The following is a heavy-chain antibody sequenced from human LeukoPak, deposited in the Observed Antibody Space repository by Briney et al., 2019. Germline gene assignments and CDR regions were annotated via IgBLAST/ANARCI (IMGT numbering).Heavy chain of an antibody. J-gene: IGHJ5*02. CDR1: GGTFSSYA. CDR3: ARDLAYYDFWSGLGRLTPTADYNWFDP. V-gene: IGHV1-69*13. D-gene: IGHD3-3*01. CDR2: IIPIFGTA. Sequence: ASVKVSCKASGGTFSSYAISWVRQAPGQGLEWMGGIIPIFGTANYAQKFQGRVTITADESTSTAYMELSSLRSEDTAVYYCARDLAYYDFWSGLGRLTPTADYNWFDPWGQGTLVTVSS.